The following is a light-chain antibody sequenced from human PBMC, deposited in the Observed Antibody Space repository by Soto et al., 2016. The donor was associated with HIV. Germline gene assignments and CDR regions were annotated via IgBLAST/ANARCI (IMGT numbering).Light chain of an antibody. CDR2: VAS. V-gene: IGKV1-9*01. CDR3: QQLNTYPLT. Sequence: DIQLTQSPSFVSASVGDRVTITCRASQGIRNYLAWYQQNPGKAPKLLIYVASTLQSGVPSRFSGSGSGTEFTLTISSLQPEDFATYYCQQLNTYPLTFGGGTKLEIK. J-gene: IGKJ4*01. CDR1: QGIRNY.